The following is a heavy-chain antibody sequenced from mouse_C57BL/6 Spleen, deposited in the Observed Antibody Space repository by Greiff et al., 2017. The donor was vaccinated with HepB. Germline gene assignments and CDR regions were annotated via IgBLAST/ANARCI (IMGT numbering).Heavy chain of an antibody. CDR2: INPNNGGT. J-gene: IGHJ1*03. V-gene: IGHV1-26*01. Sequence: EVQLQQSGPELVKPGASVKISCKASGYTFTDYYMNWVKQSHGKSLEWIGDINPNNGGTSYTQKFKGKATLTVDKSSSTAYMTLRSLTSDDSAVYYCARLGDGYYGGYFDVWGTGTTVTVSS. CDR1: GYTFTDYY. CDR3: ARLGDGYYGGYFDV. D-gene: IGHD2-3*01.